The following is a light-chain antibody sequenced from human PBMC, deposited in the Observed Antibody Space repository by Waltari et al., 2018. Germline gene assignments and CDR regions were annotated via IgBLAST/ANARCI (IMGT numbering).Light chain of an antibody. V-gene: IGLV2-14*03. CDR1: SSDVGGFTA. J-gene: IGLJ1*01. Sequence: HSALTQPAPVSGSPGQSITIPCTGTSSDVGGFTAVSWYQQPPGKAPKIVIYGVTRWPPGVSTRFAAFKSGNTATLTVSGLQAEDEAEYYCCSYTTSNTYVFGTGTKVTV. CDR2: GVT. CDR3: CSYTTSNTYV.